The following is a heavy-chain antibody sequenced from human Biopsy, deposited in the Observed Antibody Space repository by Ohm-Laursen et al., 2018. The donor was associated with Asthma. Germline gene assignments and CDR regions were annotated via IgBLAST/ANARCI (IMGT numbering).Heavy chain of an antibody. CDR1: GGSINNFY. Sequence: SDTLSLTCTVSGGSINNFYWGWIRQPPGEGLESIGHVYYSGSTDYNPSLKSRVTISIDASKNQFSLKLTSVTAADTAVYYCARGVDRVTGLLDHFDSWGQGTLVSVSS. J-gene: IGHJ4*02. CDR2: VYYSGST. CDR3: ARGVDRVTGLLDHFDS. D-gene: IGHD2-21*02. V-gene: IGHV4-59*07.